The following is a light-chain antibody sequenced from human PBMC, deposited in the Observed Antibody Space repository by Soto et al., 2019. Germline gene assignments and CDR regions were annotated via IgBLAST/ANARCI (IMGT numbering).Light chain of an antibody. CDR1: SSDIGTYNL. Sequence: HPGSVCWSPGRSITICLTRTSSDIGTYNLVSWYQHYPGKAPKLMIYEGIKRPSGVSNRFSGSKSGNTAFLTISGLQAEDEADYYCCSYAGSGTDNYVFGSGTKVTVL. CDR3: CSYAGSGTDNYV. CDR2: EGI. V-gene: IGLV2-23*01. J-gene: IGLJ1*01.